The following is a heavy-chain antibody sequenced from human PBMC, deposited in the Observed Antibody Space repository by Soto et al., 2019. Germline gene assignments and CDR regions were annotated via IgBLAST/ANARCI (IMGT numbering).Heavy chain of an antibody. D-gene: IGHD6-13*01. J-gene: IGHJ4*02. CDR3: ARTRDPGYSSPFDY. Sequence: GSGPTLVNPTQTLTLTCTFSGFSLSTSGMCVSWIRQPPGKALEWLARIDWDDDKYYSTSLKTRLTISKDTSKNQVVLTMTNMDPVDTATYYCARTRDPGYSSPFDYWGQGTLVTVSS. CDR1: GFSLSTSGMC. CDR2: IDWDDDK. V-gene: IGHV2-70*11.